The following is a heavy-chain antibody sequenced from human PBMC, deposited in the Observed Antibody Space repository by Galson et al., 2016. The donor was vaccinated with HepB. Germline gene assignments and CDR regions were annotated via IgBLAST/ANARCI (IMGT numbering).Heavy chain of an antibody. J-gene: IGHJ4*02. CDR2: INPTGGST. CDR3: ARARRWRLNSGHGDFDY. V-gene: IGHV1-46*01. Sequence: SVKVSCKGSGYTFTSYYIHWMRQAPGEGLEWMGMINPTGGSTTYAQKFQGRVTMTTDTSTSTLRMELRSLTSEDTAVYYCARARRWRLNSGHGDFDYWGQGTLVTVSS. D-gene: IGHD5-12*01. CDR1: GYTFTSYY.